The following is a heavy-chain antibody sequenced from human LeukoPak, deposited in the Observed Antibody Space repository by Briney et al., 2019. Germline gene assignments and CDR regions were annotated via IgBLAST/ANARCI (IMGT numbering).Heavy chain of an antibody. CDR2: IYHSGST. Sequence: KPSETLSLTCTVSGYSISSGYYWGWIRQPPGKGLEWIGSIYHSGSTYYNPSLKSRVTISVDTSKNQFSLKLSSVTAADTAVYYCARRRGGYGYSWFDPWGQGTLVTVSS. CDR3: ARRRGGYGYSWFDP. D-gene: IGHD5-18*01. V-gene: IGHV4-38-2*02. J-gene: IGHJ5*02. CDR1: GYSISSGYY.